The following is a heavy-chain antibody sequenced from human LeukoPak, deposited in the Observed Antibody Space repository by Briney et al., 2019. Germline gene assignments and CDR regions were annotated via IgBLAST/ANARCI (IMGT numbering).Heavy chain of an antibody. CDR3: ARQGAVAGQGYDY. J-gene: IGHJ4*02. CDR2: IYPGDSDT. V-gene: IGHV5-51*01. CDR1: GYSFTTYW. Sequence: GESLKISCQGSGYSFTTYWIGWVRQMPGKGLEWMGIIYPGDSDTRYSPSFQGQVTISADKSISTAYLQWSSLKASDTAMYYCARQGAVAGQGYDYWGQGTLVTVSS. D-gene: IGHD6-19*01.